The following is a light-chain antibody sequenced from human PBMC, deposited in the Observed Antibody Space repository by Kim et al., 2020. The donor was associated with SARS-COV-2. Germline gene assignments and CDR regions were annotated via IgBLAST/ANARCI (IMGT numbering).Light chain of an antibody. CDR1: QGIIIW. CDR2: AAS. Sequence: SACVGYRVHIPRRARQGIIIWLAWYQQKPGKAPNLLIYAASSVQSGVPSRFSGSGSGRDFTLTITSLQPEDSATYYCQQVNSCPLTFGGGTKLEI. J-gene: IGKJ4*01. V-gene: IGKV1-12*01. CDR3: QQVNSCPLT.